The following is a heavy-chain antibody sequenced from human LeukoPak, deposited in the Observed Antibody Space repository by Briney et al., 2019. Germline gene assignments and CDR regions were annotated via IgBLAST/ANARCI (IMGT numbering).Heavy chain of an antibody. CDR2: INPNSGGT. CDR3: ASLQYYYDSSGFWDY. V-gene: IGHV1-2*02. D-gene: IGHD3-22*01. J-gene: IGHJ4*02. Sequence: ASVKVSCKASGYTFTGYYMHWVRQAPGQGLEWMGWINPNSGGTNYAQKFQGRVTMTRDTSISTAYMELSRLRSDDTAVYYCASLQYYYDSSGFWDYWGQGTLVTVSS. CDR1: GYTFTGYY.